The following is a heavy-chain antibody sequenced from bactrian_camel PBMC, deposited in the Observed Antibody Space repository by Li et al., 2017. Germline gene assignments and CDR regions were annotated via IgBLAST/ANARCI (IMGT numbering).Heavy chain of an antibody. V-gene: IGHV3S28*01. Sequence: QLVESGGGLVQPGGSLTPSCVVSGFTFNSLYMSWARQAPGKGLEWVSPINSGGNRPVYADSVKGRFTISRDNAENTLYLQIDSLKPEDTAMYYCGAIYRDEGCNVVTGGWEFAYWGRGTQVTVSS. CDR1: GFTFNSLY. CDR3: GAIYRDEGCNVVTGGWEFAY. J-gene: IGHJ4*01. D-gene: IGHD5*01. CDR2: INSGGNRP.